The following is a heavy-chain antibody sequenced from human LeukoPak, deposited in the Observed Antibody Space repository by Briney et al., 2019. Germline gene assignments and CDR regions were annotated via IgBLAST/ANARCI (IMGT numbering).Heavy chain of an antibody. V-gene: IGHV3-49*04. CDR2: IRSKTYGGTA. CDR3: CRGQTEPYAKYYCDY. J-gene: IGHJ4*02. Sequence: GGSLRLSCTASGFTFGDYAMNWVRQAPGQGLEWVGLIRSKTYGGTAEYAASVQGRFSVSRDDSRIFAFLQTDSLKTEDTGVYYCCRGQTEPYAKYYCDYWGQGILVTVSS. D-gene: IGHD2-8*01. CDR1: GFTFGDYA.